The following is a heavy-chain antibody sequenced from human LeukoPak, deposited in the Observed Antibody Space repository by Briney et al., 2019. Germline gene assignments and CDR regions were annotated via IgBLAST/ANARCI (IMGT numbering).Heavy chain of an antibody. CDR1: GGSISSGGYY. J-gene: IGHJ4*02. CDR2: IYYSGST. V-gene: IGHV4-31*03. CDR3: ARDRNSNLRLGF. D-gene: IGHD2/OR15-2a*01. Sequence: SQTLSLTCTVSGGSISSGGYYWSWIRQHPGKGLEWIGYIYYSGSTYYNPSLKSRVTISVDTSKNQFSLKLSSVTAADTAVYYCARDRNSNLRLGFWGPGTLVTVSS.